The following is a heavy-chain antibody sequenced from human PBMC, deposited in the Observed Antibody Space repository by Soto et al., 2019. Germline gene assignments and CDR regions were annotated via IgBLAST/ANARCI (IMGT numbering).Heavy chain of an antibody. CDR1: GFTFSSYW. CDR3: ARDPVLDILATDDAFDI. D-gene: IGHD5-12*01. J-gene: IGHJ3*02. V-gene: IGHV3-74*01. Sequence: GGSLRLSCAASGFTFSSYWMHWVRQAPGKGLVWVSRINSDGSSTSYADSVKGRFTISRDNAKNTLYLQMNSLRAEDTAVYYCARDPVLDILATDDAFDIWGQGTMVTVSS. CDR2: INSDGSST.